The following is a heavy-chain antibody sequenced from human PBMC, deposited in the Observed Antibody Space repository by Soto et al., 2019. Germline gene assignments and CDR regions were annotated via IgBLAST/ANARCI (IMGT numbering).Heavy chain of an antibody. Sequence: PVESLKISCKGSGYSFTSYWIGWVRQMPGKGLEWMGIIYPGDSDTRYSPSFQGQVTISADKSISTAYLQWSSLKASDTAMYYCARLGTIFGVARTYYYYYGMDVWGQGTTVTVSS. CDR2: IYPGDSDT. V-gene: IGHV5-51*01. CDR3: ARLGTIFGVARTYYYYYGMDV. CDR1: GYSFTSYW. J-gene: IGHJ6*02. D-gene: IGHD3-3*01.